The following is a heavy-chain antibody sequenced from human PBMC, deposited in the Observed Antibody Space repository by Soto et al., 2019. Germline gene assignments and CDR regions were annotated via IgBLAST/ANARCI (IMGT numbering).Heavy chain of an antibody. CDR1: AGLTRTGAYF. Sequence: VSAGLTRTGAYFGCCLRQETKKSLEWIGYISYSGSTYYNPSLKSRVTISVDTSKNQFSLKLSSVTAADTAVYYCARDYGSVSYYNVPPYYYYHY. V-gene: IGHV4-30-4*01. CDR2: ISYSGST. CDR3: ARDYGSVSYYNVPPYYYYHY. D-gene: IGHD3-10*01. J-gene: IGHJ6*01.